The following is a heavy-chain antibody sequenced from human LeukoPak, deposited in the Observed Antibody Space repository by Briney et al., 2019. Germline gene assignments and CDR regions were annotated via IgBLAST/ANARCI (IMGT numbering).Heavy chain of an antibody. CDR3: ARALRYFDWLLNPPPFDY. CDR2: IIPIFGTA. D-gene: IGHD3-9*01. Sequence: VNVSCLASGGTFRSYAISWVRPAAGQGVEWMGGIIPIFGTANYAQRFQGRVTLTADKSKSTAYMELRSLRSEDTAVYYCARALRYFDWLLNPPPFDYWGQGTLVTVSS. J-gene: IGHJ4*02. CDR1: GGTFRSYA. V-gene: IGHV1-69*06.